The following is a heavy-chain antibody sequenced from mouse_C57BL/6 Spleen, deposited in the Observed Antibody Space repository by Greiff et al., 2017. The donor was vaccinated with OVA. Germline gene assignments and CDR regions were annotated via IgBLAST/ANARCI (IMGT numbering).Heavy chain of an antibody. Sequence: DVMLVESGGGLVKPGGSLKLSCAASGFTFSDYGMHWVRQAPEKGLEWVAYISSGSSTIYYADTVKGRFTISRDNAKNTLFLQMTSLRSEDTAMYYCAVITTVVARGYFDVWGTGTTVTVSS. D-gene: IGHD1-1*01. CDR3: AVITTVVARGYFDV. J-gene: IGHJ1*03. V-gene: IGHV5-17*01. CDR2: ISSGSSTI. CDR1: GFTFSDYG.